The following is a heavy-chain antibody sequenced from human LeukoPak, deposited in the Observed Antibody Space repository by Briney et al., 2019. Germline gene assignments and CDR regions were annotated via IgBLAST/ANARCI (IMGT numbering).Heavy chain of an antibody. CDR1: GDSVSSNSAA. J-gene: IGHJ4*02. CDR2: TYSRSKLYN. CDR3: ARGTSSGWYYSFYY. D-gene: IGHD6-19*01. V-gene: IGHV6-1*01. Sequence: SQTLSLTCAISGDSVSSNSAAWNWIRQSPSRGLEWLGRTYSRSKLYNDYAVSVKSRITINPDTSKNQFSLQLNSVTPEDMAVYYGARGTSSGWYYSFYYWGQGTLVTVSS.